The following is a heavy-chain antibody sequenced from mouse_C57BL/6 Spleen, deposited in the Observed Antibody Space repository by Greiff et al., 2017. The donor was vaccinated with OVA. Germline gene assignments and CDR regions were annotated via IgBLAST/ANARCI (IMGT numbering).Heavy chain of an antibody. CDR2: ISSGSSTI. D-gene: IGHD2-4*01. CDR3: ARPRGLRRDGYAMDY. Sequence: DVMLVESGGGLVKPGGSLKLSCAASGFTFSDYGMHWVRQAPEKGLEWVAYISSGSSTIYYADTVKGRFTISRDNAKNTLFLQMTSLRSEDTAMYYCARPRGLRRDGYAMDYWGQGTSVTVSS. V-gene: IGHV5-17*01. J-gene: IGHJ4*01. CDR1: GFTFSDYG.